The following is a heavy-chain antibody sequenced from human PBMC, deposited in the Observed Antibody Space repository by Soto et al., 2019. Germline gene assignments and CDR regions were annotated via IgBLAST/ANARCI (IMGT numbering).Heavy chain of an antibody. V-gene: IGHV3-30-3*01. CDR2: ISYDGNKK. CDR3: TRVKFCTSASCWDYGTDV. CDR1: GFTFGTYA. J-gene: IGHJ6*02. Sequence: GGSLRLSCAASGFTFGTYAMHWVRQAPGKGLEWVAVISYDGNKKYYADSVKGRFTISRDNSENTLYLQMNSLRPEDTSLYYCTRVKFCTSASCWDYGTDVWGQGTTVTVSS. D-gene: IGHD2-2*01.